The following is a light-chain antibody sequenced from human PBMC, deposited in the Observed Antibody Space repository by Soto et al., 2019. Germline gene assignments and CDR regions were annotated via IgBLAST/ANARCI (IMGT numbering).Light chain of an antibody. CDR2: DAS. CDR1: QSVSSSF. Sequence: IVLTQSPGTLSLSPGERATLSCRASQSVSSSFLAWYQQRPGQAPRLLIYDASNRATGIPARFSGSGSGTDFTLTISSLEPEDFAVYYCQQYNNWPFFGPGTKVDIK. V-gene: IGKV3-20*01. J-gene: IGKJ3*01. CDR3: QQYNNWPF.